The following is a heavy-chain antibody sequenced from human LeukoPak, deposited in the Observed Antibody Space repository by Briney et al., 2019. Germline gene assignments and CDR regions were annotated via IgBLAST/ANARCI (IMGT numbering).Heavy chain of an antibody. CDR3: AGQYYGGNSGFDY. CDR2: VYYNGNT. J-gene: IGHJ4*02. Sequence: SETLSLTCTVSGGSISRYYWSWIRQPPGKGLEWIGYVYYNGNTNYNPSLKSRVAISVATSKSQFSLKLNSVTAADTAVYYCAGQYYGGNSGFDYWGQGTLVTVSS. V-gene: IGHV4-59*01. D-gene: IGHD4-23*01. CDR1: GGSISRYY.